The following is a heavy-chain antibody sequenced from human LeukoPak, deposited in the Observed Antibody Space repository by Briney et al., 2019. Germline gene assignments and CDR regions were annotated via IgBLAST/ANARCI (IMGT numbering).Heavy chain of an antibody. CDR1: GGSISSSSYY. V-gene: IGHV4-39*07. Sequence: KTSETLSLTCTVSGGSISSSSYYWGWIRQPPGKGLEWIGSIYYSGSTYYNPSLKSRVTISVDTSKNQFSLKLSSVTAADTAVYYCARDARLYVGLYYCYMDVWGKGTTVTVSS. CDR2: IYYSGST. J-gene: IGHJ6*03. D-gene: IGHD3-16*01. CDR3: ARDARLYVGLYYCYMDV.